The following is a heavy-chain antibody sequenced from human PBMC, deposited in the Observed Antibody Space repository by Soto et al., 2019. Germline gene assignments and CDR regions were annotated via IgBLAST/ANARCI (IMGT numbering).Heavy chain of an antibody. CDR3: AKDLQDIVVVPQFDP. D-gene: IGHD2-2*01. Sequence: VQLVESGGGLVQPGGSLRLSCAASGFTFSSYGMHWVRQAPGKGLEWVAVISYDGSNKYYADSVKGRFTISRDNSKNTLYLQMNSLRAEDTAVYYCAKDLQDIVVVPQFDPWGQGTLVTVSS. V-gene: IGHV3-30*18. CDR2: ISYDGSNK. CDR1: GFTFSSYG. J-gene: IGHJ5*02.